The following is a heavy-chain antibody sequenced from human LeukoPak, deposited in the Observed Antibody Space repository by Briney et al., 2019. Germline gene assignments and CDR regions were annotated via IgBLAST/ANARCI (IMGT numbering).Heavy chain of an antibody. CDR2: ISGSGGST. CDR1: GFTFSSYA. Sequence: GGSLRLSCAASGFTFSSYAMSWVRQAPGKGLEWVSAISGSGGSTYYADSVKGRFTISRDNSKNTLYLQMNSLRAEDTAVYYCAKAITMVRGVIISKFYYYYYGMDGWGQGTTVTVSS. CDR3: AKAITMVRGVIISKFYYYYYGMDG. V-gene: IGHV3-23*01. J-gene: IGHJ6*02. D-gene: IGHD3-10*01.